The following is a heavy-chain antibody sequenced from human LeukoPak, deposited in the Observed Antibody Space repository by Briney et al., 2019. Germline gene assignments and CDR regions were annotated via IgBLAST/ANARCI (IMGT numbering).Heavy chain of an antibody. D-gene: IGHD3-10*01. V-gene: IGHV4-39*01. J-gene: IGHJ5*02. CDR3: VRHYGP. CDR2: MFDSGST. Sequence: PSETLSLTCTVSGGSIRSSYYYWGWIRQPPGRGLEWFGSMFDSGSTSYNPSLKRRVTISVDTSKNQFSLKLNSVTAADTTVYYCVRHYGPWGQGTLVTVSS. CDR1: GGSIRSSYYY.